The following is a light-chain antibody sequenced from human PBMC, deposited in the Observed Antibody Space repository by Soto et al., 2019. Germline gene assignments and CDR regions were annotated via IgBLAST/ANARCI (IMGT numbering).Light chain of an antibody. CDR2: AAS. J-gene: IGKJ2*01. V-gene: IGKV3-20*01. Sequence: EIVLTQSPGTLSLSPGERATLSCRASQSVTSNYLAWYHQKPGQAPRLLIAAASNRATGIADKFSGSGSGTDFTLTISRLEPEDFAVYYCQQYGSPPYTFGEGTKLEIE. CDR3: QQYGSPPYT. CDR1: QSVTSNY.